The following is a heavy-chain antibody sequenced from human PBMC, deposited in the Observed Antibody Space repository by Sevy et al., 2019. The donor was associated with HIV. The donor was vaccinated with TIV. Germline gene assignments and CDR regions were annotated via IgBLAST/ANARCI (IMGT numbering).Heavy chain of an antibody. CDR1: GFTFSSYS. CDR2: ISSSSSYI. Sequence: GGSLRLSCAASGFTFSSYSMYWVRQAPGTGLEWVSSISSSSSYIYYADSVKGRFTISRDNAKNSLYLQMNSLRAEDTAVYYCAKDSVDAFDIWGQGTMVTVSS. CDR3: AKDSVDAFDI. J-gene: IGHJ3*02. V-gene: IGHV3-21*01.